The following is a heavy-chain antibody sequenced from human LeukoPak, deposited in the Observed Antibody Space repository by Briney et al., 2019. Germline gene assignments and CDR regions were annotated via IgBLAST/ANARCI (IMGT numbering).Heavy chain of an antibody. J-gene: IGHJ4*02. CDR3: ARELYCSSTSCYSAAGDY. D-gene: IGHD2-2*01. Sequence: GASVKVSCKASGYTFTGYYMHWVRQAPGQGLEWMGWINPNSGGTNYAQKFQGRVTMTRGTSISTAYMELSRLRSDDTAVYYCARELYCSSTSCYSAAGDYWGQGTLVTVSS. V-gene: IGHV1-2*02. CDR2: INPNSGGT. CDR1: GYTFTGYY.